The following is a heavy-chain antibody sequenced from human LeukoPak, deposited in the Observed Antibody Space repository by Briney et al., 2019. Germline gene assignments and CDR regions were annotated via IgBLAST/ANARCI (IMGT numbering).Heavy chain of an antibody. V-gene: IGHV4-59*01. Sequence: TSETLSLTCTVSGGSISSYYWTWIRQPPGKGLEWIGYIYYNGGTNYNPSLKSRVTTSVDTSKNQFSLKLRSVTAADTAVYYCARDKGCSGDDCYSEYYFDYWGQGTLVTVSS. CDR3: ARDKGCSGDDCYSEYYFDY. J-gene: IGHJ4*02. CDR1: GGSISSYY. D-gene: IGHD2-15*01. CDR2: IYYNGGT.